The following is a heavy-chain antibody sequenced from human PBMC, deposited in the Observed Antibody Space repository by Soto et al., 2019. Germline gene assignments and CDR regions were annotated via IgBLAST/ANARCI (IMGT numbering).Heavy chain of an antibody. J-gene: IGHJ6*02. CDR2: IMPIYGTT. D-gene: IGHD3-9*01. CDR3: ALTIIHGNYYYFYATDV. CDR1: GGTFRSYG. V-gene: IGHV1-69*01. Sequence: QVQLVQSGAEVKQPGSSVKVSCHVSGGTFRSYGVSWVRQAPGQGLEWMGGIMPIYGTTKYAQNFQGRGTITADESTSTAYLDLSSLRSEDTAVYYCALTIIHGNYYYFYATDVWGQGTTVTVSS.